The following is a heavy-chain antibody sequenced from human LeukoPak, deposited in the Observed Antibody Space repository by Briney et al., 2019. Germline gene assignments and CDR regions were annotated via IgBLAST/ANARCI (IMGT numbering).Heavy chain of an antibody. Sequence: PGGSLRLSCAASGFTFSSYGMHWVRQAPEKGLEWVANIKQDGSEIYYVDSVKGRFTISRDNAKNSLYLQMNSLRAEDTAVYYCARRYFDYWGQGTLVTVSS. CDR1: GFTFSSYG. CDR3: ARRYFDY. CDR2: IKQDGSEI. J-gene: IGHJ4*02. V-gene: IGHV3-7*01.